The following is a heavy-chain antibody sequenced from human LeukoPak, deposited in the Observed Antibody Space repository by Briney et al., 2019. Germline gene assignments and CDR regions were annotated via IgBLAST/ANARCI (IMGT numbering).Heavy chain of an antibody. CDR2: IYSGGST. V-gene: IGHV3-53*01. D-gene: IGHD5-12*01. CDR3: AKYSDWGSHWYFDL. CDR1: GFTGSSNY. J-gene: IGHJ2*01. Sequence: GGSLRLSCAASGFTGSSNYMSWVRQAPGKGLEGVSVIYSGGSTYYADSVKGRFTISRDNSKNTLYLQMNSLRAEDTAVYYCAKYSDWGSHWYFDLWGRGTLVTVSS.